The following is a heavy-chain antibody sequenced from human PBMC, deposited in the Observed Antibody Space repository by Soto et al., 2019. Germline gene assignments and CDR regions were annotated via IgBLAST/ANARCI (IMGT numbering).Heavy chain of an antibody. Sequence: ASVKVSCKASGYTFTGYYMHWVRQAPGQGLEWMAWINPNSGGTNYAQKFQGRVTLTRDTSISTAYMELGRLSSDDTAVYYCARAHLGAPHDYWGQGTLVTVSS. J-gene: IGHJ4*02. V-gene: IGHV1-2*02. CDR1: GYTFTGYY. CDR3: ARAHLGAPHDY. CDR2: INPNSGGT.